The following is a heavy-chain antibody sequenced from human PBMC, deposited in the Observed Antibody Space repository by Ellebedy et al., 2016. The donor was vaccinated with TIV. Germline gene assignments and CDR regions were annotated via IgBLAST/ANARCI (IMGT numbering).Heavy chain of an antibody. V-gene: IGHV4-39*01. CDR1: GGSISSSSYY. J-gene: IGHJ4*02. D-gene: IGHD2-8*01. CDR2: IYYSGNT. Sequence: SETLSLXXTVSGGSISSSSYYWGWIRQPPGKGLEWIGSIYYSGNTYYNPSLKSRVTISVDTSKNQFSLKLSSVTAADTAAYYCARRQDIVLMVYANRAFDYWGQGTLVTVSS. CDR3: ARRQDIVLMVYANRAFDY.